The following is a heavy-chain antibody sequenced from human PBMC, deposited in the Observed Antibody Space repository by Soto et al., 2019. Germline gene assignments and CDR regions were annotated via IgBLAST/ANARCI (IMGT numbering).Heavy chain of an antibody. V-gene: IGHV4-31*03. CDR1: GVSISHGAYY. Sequence: QVQLQESGPGLVKPSQTLSLTCTVSGVSISHGAYYWSWIRQLPGKGLEWIGYIYYSGDTQYNPSRKSRITVSTDTSKNQFSLKMNSVTAADTAMYFCARVDSASWLDYWGQGTLVTVSS. CDR3: ARVDSASWLDY. CDR2: IYYSGDT. J-gene: IGHJ4*02. D-gene: IGHD6-13*01.